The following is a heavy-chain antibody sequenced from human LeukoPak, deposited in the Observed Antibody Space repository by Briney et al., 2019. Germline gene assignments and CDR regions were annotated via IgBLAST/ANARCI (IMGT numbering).Heavy chain of an antibody. CDR3: AGGNFYDSRGHPYHFHY. D-gene: IGHD3-22*01. V-gene: IGHV4-59*01. CDR2: IYYTENT. J-gene: IGHJ4*02. Sequence: PSETLSLTCTVSGGSISSYYWSWIWQPPGKGLEWIGYIYYTENTNYNPSLKSRVTISVDTSKNQFSLNLTSVTAADTAVYYCAGGNFYDSRGHPYHFHYWGQGTLVTVPS. CDR1: GGSISSYY.